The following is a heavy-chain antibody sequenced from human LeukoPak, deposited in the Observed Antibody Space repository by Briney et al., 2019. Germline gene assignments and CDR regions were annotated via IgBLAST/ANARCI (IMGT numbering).Heavy chain of an antibody. CDR1: GGSFSGYY. Sequence: SETLSLTCVVYGGSFSGYYWSWLRQPTGKGLEWIGESDSSGTTNYNQSLKSRFTVSVDKSKKQFSLTLTSMTAAETAVYYCARVPHYYFGYGYLDPWGQGTLVTVSS. CDR2: SDSSGTT. D-gene: IGHD5-18*01. CDR3: ARVPHYYFGYGYLDP. J-gene: IGHJ5*02. V-gene: IGHV4-34*01.